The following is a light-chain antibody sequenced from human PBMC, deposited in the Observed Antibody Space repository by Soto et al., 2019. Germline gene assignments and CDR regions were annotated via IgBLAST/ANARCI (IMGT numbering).Light chain of an antibody. CDR3: SSYTSTNIPI. V-gene: IGLV2-14*03. J-gene: IGLJ7*01. Sequence: QSALTQPASVSGSPGQSITISCTGTSSDVGGYDYVSWYQHHPGKAPKLMIFDVSHRPSGVSDRFSGSKSVNTASLTISGLQAEDEADYYCSSYTSTNIPIFGGGTQLTVL. CDR2: DVS. CDR1: SSDVGGYDY.